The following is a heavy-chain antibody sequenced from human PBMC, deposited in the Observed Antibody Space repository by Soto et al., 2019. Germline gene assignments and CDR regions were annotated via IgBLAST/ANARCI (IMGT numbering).Heavy chain of an antibody. Sequence: PSETLSLTCAVSVGSISSSNWWSWVRQPPGKGLEWIGEIYHSGSTNYNPSLKSRVTISVDKSKNQFSLKLSSVTAADKAVYYCARDQSSGWYRFYYFDYWGQGTLVTVSS. V-gene: IGHV4-4*02. CDR1: VGSISSSNW. CDR2: IYHSGST. D-gene: IGHD6-19*01. CDR3: ARDQSSGWYRFYYFDY. J-gene: IGHJ4*02.